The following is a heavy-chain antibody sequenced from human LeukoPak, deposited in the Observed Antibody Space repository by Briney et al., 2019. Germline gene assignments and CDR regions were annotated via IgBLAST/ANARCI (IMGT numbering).Heavy chain of an antibody. CDR3: ARVAKERVGGVYYFDY. Sequence: GGSLRLSCAASGSTFSDYDMHWVRQATGKGLEWVSAICTAGDTYYTGSVKGRFTISRENAKNSLYLQMNSLRAGDTAVYYCARVAKERVGGVYYFDYWGQGTLVTVSS. D-gene: IGHD1-1*01. CDR2: ICTAGDT. CDR1: GSTFSDYD. V-gene: IGHV3-13*01. J-gene: IGHJ4*02.